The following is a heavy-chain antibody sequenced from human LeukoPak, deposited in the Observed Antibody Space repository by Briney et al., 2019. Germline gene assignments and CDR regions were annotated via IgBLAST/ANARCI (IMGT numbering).Heavy chain of an antibody. CDR3: VKVPRSGCCAFDI. CDR2: ISYDESNE. J-gene: IGHJ3*02. CDR1: GFPFSSYG. D-gene: IGHD6-19*01. Sequence: GGSLRLSCVASGFPFSSYGMHWVRQAPGKGLEWVAAISYDESNEYYVDSVKGRFTVSRDNSKNTLYLQMNSLRVEDTAVYYCVKVPRSGCCAFDIWGQGTMVTVSS. V-gene: IGHV3-30*18.